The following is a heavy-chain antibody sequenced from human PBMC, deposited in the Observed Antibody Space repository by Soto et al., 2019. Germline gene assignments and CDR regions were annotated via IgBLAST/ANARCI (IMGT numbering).Heavy chain of an antibody. V-gene: IGHV3-23*01. J-gene: IGHJ6*02. CDR3: VLGESYYYYYAMDV. CDR2: ISVSGGST. CDR1: GFTFSSYS. Sequence: PGGSLRLSCAASGFTFSSYSMSWVRQAPGKGLEWVSAISVSGGSTYYADSVKGRFTISRDNSKNTLYLQMNSLRAQDTAVYYSVLGESYYYYYAMDVWGQGTKLTASS.